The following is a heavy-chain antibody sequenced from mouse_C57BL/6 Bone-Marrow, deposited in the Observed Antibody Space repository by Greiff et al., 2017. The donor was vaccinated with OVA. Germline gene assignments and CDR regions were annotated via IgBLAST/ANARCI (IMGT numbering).Heavy chain of an antibody. CDR3: ARSHYYGKGAMDY. Sequence: QVQLQQSGAELARPGASVKMSCKASGYTFTSYTMHWVKQRPGQGLEWIGYINPRSGSTKYNHKFKAKATLTADKSSSTAYMQLSSLTSEDSAVYDCARSHYYGKGAMDYWGQGTSGTVSS. V-gene: IGHV1-4*01. J-gene: IGHJ4*01. CDR1: GYTFTSYT. D-gene: IGHD2-1*01. CDR2: INPRSGST.